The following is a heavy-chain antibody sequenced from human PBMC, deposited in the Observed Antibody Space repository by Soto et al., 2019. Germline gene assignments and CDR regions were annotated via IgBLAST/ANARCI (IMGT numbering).Heavy chain of an antibody. Sequence: GVSVKVSCKVSGYTLTELSMHWVRQAPGKGLEWMGGFDPEDGETIYAQKFQGRVTMTEDTSTDTAYMELSSLRSEDTAVYYCATETIFGVVTPIPYYYYGMDVWGQGTTVTVSS. J-gene: IGHJ6*02. CDR3: ATETIFGVVTPIPYYYYGMDV. CDR1: GYTLTELS. CDR2: FDPEDGET. V-gene: IGHV1-24*01. D-gene: IGHD3-3*01.